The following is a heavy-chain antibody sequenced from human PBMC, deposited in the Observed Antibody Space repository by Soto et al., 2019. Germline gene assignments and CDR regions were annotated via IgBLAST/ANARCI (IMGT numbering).Heavy chain of an antibody. J-gene: IGHJ1*01. CDR2: IYSVGST. CDR1: GFTVSSNY. Sequence: ESGGGLIQPGGSLRLSCAASGFTVSSNYMSWVRQAPGKGLEWVSVIYSVGSTYYADSVKGRFTISRDNSKNTLYLQMNSLRAEDTAVYYCARDRVESGYPEYFQHWGQGTLVTVSS. CDR3: ARDRVESGYPEYFQH. D-gene: IGHD3-22*01. V-gene: IGHV3-53*01.